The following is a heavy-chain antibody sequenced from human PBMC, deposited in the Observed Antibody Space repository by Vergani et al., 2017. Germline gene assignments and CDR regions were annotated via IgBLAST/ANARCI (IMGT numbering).Heavy chain of an antibody. D-gene: IGHD4-23*01. CDR2: IKQDGSEK. Sequence: EVQLLPSGGGVIQPGGSVRLSCAASGFTFSACPMTWVRQAPGKGLEWVANIKQDGSEKYYVDSVKGRFTISRDNAKNSLYLQMNSLRAEDTAVYYCARQRGLRWSNFDYWGQGTLVTVSS. J-gene: IGHJ4*02. V-gene: IGHV3-7*01. CDR1: GFTFSACP. CDR3: ARQRGLRWSNFDY.